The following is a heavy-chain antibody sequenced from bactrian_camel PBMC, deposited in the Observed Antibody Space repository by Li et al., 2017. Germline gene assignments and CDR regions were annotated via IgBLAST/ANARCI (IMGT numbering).Heavy chain of an antibody. V-gene: IGHV3S60*01. CDR2: IGRDGST. D-gene: IGHD2*01. J-gene: IGHJ4*01. CDR3: AAGTSPPASCERMVVTY. CDR1: GFRLDASD. Sequence: QVQLVESGGGSVQAGGSLRLTCTASGFRLDASDAGWFRQAPGNECELVSKIGRDGSTVYLDSVKGRFTISQDRAENTMYLQMNTLKPEDTAMYYCAAGTSPPASCERMVVTYRGQGTQVTVS.